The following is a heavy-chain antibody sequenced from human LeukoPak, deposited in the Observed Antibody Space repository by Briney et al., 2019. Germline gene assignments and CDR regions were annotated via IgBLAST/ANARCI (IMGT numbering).Heavy chain of an antibody. CDR2: TYYRSKSYN. J-gene: IGHJ2*01. CDR3: VRDHGISYWLFDL. D-gene: IGHD3-3*01. CDR1: GDSVSSNSAA. V-gene: IGHV6-1*01. Sequence: SQTLSLTCAISGDSVSSNSAAWNWVRQSPSRGLEWLGRTYYRSKSYNDYAVSVKSRITINPDTSKNQFSLQLNSVTPEDTAVYYCVRDHGISYWLFDLWGRGTLVTVSS.